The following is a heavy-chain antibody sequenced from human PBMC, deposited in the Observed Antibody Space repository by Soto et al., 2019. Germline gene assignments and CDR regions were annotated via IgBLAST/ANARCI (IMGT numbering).Heavy chain of an antibody. CDR3: ARPRCSGGSCYSGVGDY. D-gene: IGHD2-15*01. V-gene: IGHV3-33*01. Sequence: QVQLVESGGGVVQPGRSLRLSCAASGFTFSSYGMHWVRQAPGKGLEWVAVIWYDGSNKYYADSVKGRFTICRDNSKNTLYLQMNSLRAEDTAVYYCARPRCSGGSCYSGVGDYWGQGTLVTVSS. CDR2: IWYDGSNK. J-gene: IGHJ4*02. CDR1: GFTFSSYG.